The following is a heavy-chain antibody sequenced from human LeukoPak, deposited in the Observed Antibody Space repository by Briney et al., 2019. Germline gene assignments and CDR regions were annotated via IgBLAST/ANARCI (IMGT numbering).Heavy chain of an antibody. CDR3: ARHYYHGSGHGGY. CDR2: IDPNSGGT. J-gene: IGHJ4*02. CDR1: GYTFTDYY. Sequence: ASVKVSCKTSGYTFTDYYMHWVRQAPGQGLEWMGRIDPNSGGTNYAQKFQVRVTMTRDTSISTVYMELSGLRSDDTAVYYCARHYYHGSGHGGYWGQGTLVTVSS. D-gene: IGHD3-22*01. V-gene: IGHV1-2*02.